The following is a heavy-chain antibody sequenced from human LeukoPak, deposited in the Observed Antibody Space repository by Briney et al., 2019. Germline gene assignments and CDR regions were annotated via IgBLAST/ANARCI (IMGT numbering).Heavy chain of an antibody. J-gene: IGHJ3*02. CDR3: ARPAPTGVDTFHI. V-gene: IGHV1-46*01. CDR1: GYTFTNYQ. Sequence: ASVKVSCKASGYTFTNYQMHSVEQAPGQGLEWMGTIDPSGGRTSYAQKFQGRVTLTGDTSTRTVYMELSSLRSEDTAVYYCARPAPTGVDTFHIWGQGTLVTVSS. CDR2: IDPSGGRT. D-gene: IGHD3-10*01.